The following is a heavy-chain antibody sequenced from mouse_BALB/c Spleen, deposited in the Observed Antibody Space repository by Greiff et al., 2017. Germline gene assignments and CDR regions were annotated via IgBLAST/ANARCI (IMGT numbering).Heavy chain of an antibody. CDR1: GFNIKDYY. Sequence: VQLQQSGAELVRPGALVKLSCKASGFNIKDYYMHWVNQRPEQGLEWIGWIDPENGNTIYDPKFQGKASITADTSSNTAYLQLSSLTSEDTAVYYCAYYYGSSLDYWGQGTTLTVSS. D-gene: IGHD1-1*01. J-gene: IGHJ2*01. CDR2: IDPENGNT. V-gene: IGHV14-1*02. CDR3: AYYYGSSLDY.